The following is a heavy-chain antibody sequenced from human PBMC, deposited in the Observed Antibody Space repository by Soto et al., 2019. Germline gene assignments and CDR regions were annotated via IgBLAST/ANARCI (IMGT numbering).Heavy chain of an antibody. CDR2: IYHSGST. D-gene: IGHD3-22*01. V-gene: IGHV4-4*02. CDR3: ARRTDYYASSGTFDY. J-gene: IGHJ4*02. Sequence: PSETLSLTCAVSGGSISSSNWWSWVRQPPGKGLEWIGEIYHSGSTNYNPSLKSRVTISVDKSKNQFSLKLSSVTAADTAVYYCARRTDYYASSGTFDYWGQGTLVTVSS. CDR1: GGSISSSNW.